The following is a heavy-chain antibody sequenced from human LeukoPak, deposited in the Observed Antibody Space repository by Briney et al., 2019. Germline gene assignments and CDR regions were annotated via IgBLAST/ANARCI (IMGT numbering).Heavy chain of an antibody. CDR3: ARDRHWTNDWVFDY. Sequence: SETLSLTCTVSGGSIGTYYWSWIRQPPGKGLEWIGYIYYNGYTDYNPSRKSRVTISLHTSKNQFSLKLSSVTAADTAVYYCARDRHWTNDWVFDYWGQGTLVTVSS. D-gene: IGHD1/OR15-1a*01. CDR1: GGSIGTYY. V-gene: IGHV4-59*01. CDR2: IYYNGYT. J-gene: IGHJ4*02.